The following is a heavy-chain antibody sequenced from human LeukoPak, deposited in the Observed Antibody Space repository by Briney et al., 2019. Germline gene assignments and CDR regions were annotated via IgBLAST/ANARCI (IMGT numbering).Heavy chain of an antibody. V-gene: IGHV3-23*01. CDR1: GFTFSSYA. D-gene: IGHD1-26*01. CDR3: AREYSGSYYGYFDY. CDR2: ISGSGGST. J-gene: IGHJ4*02. Sequence: GGSLRLSCAASGFTFSSYAMYWVRQAPGKGLEWVSVISGSGGSTYYADSVKGRFTISRDNSKNTLYLQMNSLRAEDTAVYYCAREYSGSYYGYFDYWGQGTLVTVSS.